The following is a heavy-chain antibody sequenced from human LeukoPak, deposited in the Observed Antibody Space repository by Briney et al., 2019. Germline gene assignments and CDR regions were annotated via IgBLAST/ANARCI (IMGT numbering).Heavy chain of an antibody. V-gene: IGHV3-20*04. CDR2: INWNGGST. D-gene: IGHD5-12*01. CDR1: GFTFDDYG. CDR3: AREGTRIVATIFDY. J-gene: IGHJ4*02. Sequence: GGSLRLSCAASGFTFDDYGMSWVRQAPGKGLEWVSGINWNGGSTGYAVSVKGRFTISRDNAKNSLYLQMNSLRAEDTALYYCAREGTRIVATIFDYWGQGTLVTVSS.